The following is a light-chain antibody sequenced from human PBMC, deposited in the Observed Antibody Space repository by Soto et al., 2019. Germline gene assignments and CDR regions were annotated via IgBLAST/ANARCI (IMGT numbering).Light chain of an antibody. CDR2: QDT. CDR3: QAWDSSIFYV. CDR1: KLGDKF. V-gene: IGLV3-1*01. Sequence: SYELTQPPSVSVSPGQTASITCSGDKLGDKFASWYQQRPGQSPVLVIYQDTKRPSGIPERFSGSSSGNTATLTIRGTQAMDEADYYCQAWDSSIFYVFGTGTKVTVL. J-gene: IGLJ1*01.